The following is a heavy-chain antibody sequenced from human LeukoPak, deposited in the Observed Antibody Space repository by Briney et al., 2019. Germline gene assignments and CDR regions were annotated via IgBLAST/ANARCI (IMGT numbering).Heavy chain of an antibody. CDR1: GGSFSGYY. J-gene: IGHJ4*02. Sequence: SETLSLTCAVYGGSFSGYYWSWIRQPPGKGLEWIGEINHSGSTNYNPSPKSRVTLSVDTSKNLFSLKLSSVTAADTAVYYCARAGGGYYDFWSGYYTPFFDYWGQGTLVTVSS. CDR3: ARAGGGYYDFWSGYYTPFFDY. CDR2: INHSGST. V-gene: IGHV4-34*01. D-gene: IGHD3-3*01.